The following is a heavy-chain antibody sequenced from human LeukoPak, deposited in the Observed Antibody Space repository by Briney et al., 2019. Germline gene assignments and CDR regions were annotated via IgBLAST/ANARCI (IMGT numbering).Heavy chain of an antibody. D-gene: IGHD6-19*01. J-gene: IGHJ6*02. Sequence: GGSLRLSCAASGFIFGSYWMSWVRQAPGKGREGVANIRQDGSGKYYVDSVTGRFTISRENAQNSLYLQMNSLRAEDTALYYCAKAPVADEYHYYGMDVWGQGTTVTVSS. CDR1: GFIFGSYW. CDR2: IRQDGSGK. V-gene: IGHV3-7*03. CDR3: AKAPVADEYHYYGMDV.